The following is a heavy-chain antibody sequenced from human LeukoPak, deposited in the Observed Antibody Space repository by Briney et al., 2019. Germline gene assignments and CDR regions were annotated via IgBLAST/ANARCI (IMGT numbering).Heavy chain of an antibody. CDR3: ARGLASGYPPIPFDY. V-gene: IGHV4-39*07. Sequence: SETLSLTCTVSGGSISSSSYYWGWIRQPPGKGLEWIGSIYYSGSTYYNPSLKSRVTISVDTSKIQFSLNLSSVTAADTAIYYCARGLASGYPPIPFDYWGQGTQLTVSS. D-gene: IGHD3-3*01. CDR2: IYYSGST. J-gene: IGHJ4*02. CDR1: GGSISSSSYY.